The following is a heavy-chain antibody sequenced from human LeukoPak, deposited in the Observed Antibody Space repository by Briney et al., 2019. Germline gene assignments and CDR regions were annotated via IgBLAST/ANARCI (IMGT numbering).Heavy chain of an antibody. J-gene: IGHJ4*02. CDR3: ANLDIAVAGTEETIDY. CDR1: GFTFSSYA. D-gene: IGHD6-19*01. V-gene: IGHV3-23*01. Sequence: GGSLRLSCAASGFTFSSYAMSWVRQAPGKGLEWVSAISGSGGSTYYADSVKGRFTISRDNSKNTLYLQMNSLRAEDTAVYYCANLDIAVAGTEETIDYWGQGNLVTVSS. CDR2: ISGSGGST.